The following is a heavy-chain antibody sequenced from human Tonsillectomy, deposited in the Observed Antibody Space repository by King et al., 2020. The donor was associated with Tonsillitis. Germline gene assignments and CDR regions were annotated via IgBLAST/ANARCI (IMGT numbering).Heavy chain of an antibody. J-gene: IGHJ6*02. V-gene: IGHV4-59*01. D-gene: IGHD6-6*01. Sequence: VQLQESGPGLVKPSETLSLTCTVSGGSISSYYWSWIRQPPGKGLEWIGYIYYSGSTNYNPSLKSRVTISVDTSKNQFSLKLSSVTAADTAVYYCASSIAGHYGMDVWGHGTTVTVSS. CDR1: GGSISSYY. CDR3: ASSIAGHYGMDV. CDR2: IYYSGST.